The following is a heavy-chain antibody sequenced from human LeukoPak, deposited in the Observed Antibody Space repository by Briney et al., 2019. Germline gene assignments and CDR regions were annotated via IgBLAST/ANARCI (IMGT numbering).Heavy chain of an antibody. CDR1: GGSISSTNYY. CDR3: VRGSTAAITYYYYMDV. D-gene: IGHD2-2*01. CDR2: IYYSGST. Sequence: SETLSLTCTVSGGSISSTNYYWGWIRQPPGKGLEWIATIYYSGSTYYNPSLKSRVTISSDTSKNQFSLKLSSVTAADTAVYYCVRGSTAAITYYYYMDVWGKGTTVTVSS. V-gene: IGHV4-39*07. J-gene: IGHJ6*03.